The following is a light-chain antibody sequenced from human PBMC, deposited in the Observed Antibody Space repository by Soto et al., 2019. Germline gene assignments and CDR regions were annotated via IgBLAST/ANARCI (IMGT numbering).Light chain of an antibody. CDR3: TSYTSSSTRV. J-gene: IGLJ1*01. CDR2: DVS. V-gene: IGLV2-14*01. Sequence: QPASVSGSPGQSITISCTGTSSDVGGYNYVSWYQQHPGKAPKLMIYDVSNRPSGVSNRFSGSKSGNTASLTISGLQAEDEADYYCTSYTSSSTRVFGTGTKLTVL. CDR1: SSDVGGYNY.